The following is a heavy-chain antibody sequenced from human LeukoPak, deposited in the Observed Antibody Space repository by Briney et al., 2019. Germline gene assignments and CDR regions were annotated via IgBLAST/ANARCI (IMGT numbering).Heavy chain of an antibody. V-gene: IGHV3-74*01. CDR3: TRGGTTLDY. CDR2: IDTDGSNT. Sequence: GGSLRLSCAASGFTFSSYWMHWVRQAPGKGLVWVSRIDTDGSNTAYADSVKGRFTISRDNAKNTLHLQMNSLRAEDTAVYYCTRGGTTLDYWGQGTLVTVSS. J-gene: IGHJ4*02. D-gene: IGHD1-7*01. CDR1: GFTFSSYW.